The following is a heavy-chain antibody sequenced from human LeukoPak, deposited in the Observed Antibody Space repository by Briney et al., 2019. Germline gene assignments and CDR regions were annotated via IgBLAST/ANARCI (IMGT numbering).Heavy chain of an antibody. CDR1: GFSVSGGYY. V-gene: IGHV4-38-2*02. J-gene: IGHJ4*02. CDR3: DY. D-gene: IGHD2-21*01. CDR2: IHHGASS. Sequence: SETLSLTCSVSGFSVSGGYYWGWIRQTPGEGLEWIGSIHHGASSYYNPSLRSRVTVSLDTPKNQLSLRMTYCARGGGLVGPSDYWGQGILVTVSA.